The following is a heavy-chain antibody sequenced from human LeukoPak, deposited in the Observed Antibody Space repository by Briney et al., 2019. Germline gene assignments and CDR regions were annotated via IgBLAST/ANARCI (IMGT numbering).Heavy chain of an antibody. CDR1: GYSFTSYR. CDR2: IYPGDSDT. Sequence: GESLKISCKGSGYSFTSYRIGWVRQMPGKGLEWMGIIYPGDSDTRYSPSFQGQVTISADKSSSTAYLQWSSLKASDTAMYYCARVGYYGSGSLYYYGMDVWGQGTTVTVSS. J-gene: IGHJ6*02. CDR3: ARVGYYGSGSLYYYGMDV. D-gene: IGHD3-10*01. V-gene: IGHV5-51*01.